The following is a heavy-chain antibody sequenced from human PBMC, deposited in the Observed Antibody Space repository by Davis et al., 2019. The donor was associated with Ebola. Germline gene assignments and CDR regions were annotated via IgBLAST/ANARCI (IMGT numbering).Heavy chain of an antibody. V-gene: IGHV3-33*01. J-gene: IGHJ6*02. D-gene: IGHD2-2*01. CDR1: GFTFSSYG. CDR3: ARGYQLLPYGMDV. Sequence: LSLTCAASGFTFSSYGMHWVRQAPGKGLEWVAVIWYDGSNKYYADSVKGRFTISRDNSKNTLYLQMNSLRAEDTAVYYCARGYQLLPYGMDVWGQGTTVTVSS. CDR2: IWYDGSNK.